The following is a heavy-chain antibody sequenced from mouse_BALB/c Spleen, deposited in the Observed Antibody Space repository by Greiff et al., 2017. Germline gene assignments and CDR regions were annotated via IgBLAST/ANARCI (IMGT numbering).Heavy chain of an antibody. CDR3: ARHGTYGSSPAWFAY. J-gene: IGHJ3*01. CDR2: ISSGGSYT. CDR1: GFTFSSYG. Sequence: EVNVVESGGDLVKPGGSLKLSCAASGFTFSSYGMSWVRQTPDKRLEWVATISSGGSYTYYPDSVKGRFTISRDNAKNTLYLQMSSLKSEDTAMYYCARHGTYGSSPAWFAYWGQGTLVTVSA. V-gene: IGHV5-6*01. D-gene: IGHD1-1*01.